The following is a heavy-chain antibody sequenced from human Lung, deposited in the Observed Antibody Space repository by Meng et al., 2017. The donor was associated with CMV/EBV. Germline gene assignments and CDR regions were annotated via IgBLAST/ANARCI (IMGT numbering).Heavy chain of an antibody. CDR2: IYYSGST. J-gene: IGHJ4*02. CDR3: ARDTRRYGDFFDY. CDR1: GGSISSSSYY. D-gene: IGHD4-17*01. Sequence: QLQLQESGPGLVKPSETLCLTGTVSGGSISSSSYYWGWIRQPPGKGLEWIGSIYYSGSTYYNPSLKSRVTISVDTSKNQFSLKLSSVTAADTAVYYCARDTRRYGDFFDYWGQGTLVTVSS. V-gene: IGHV4-39*07.